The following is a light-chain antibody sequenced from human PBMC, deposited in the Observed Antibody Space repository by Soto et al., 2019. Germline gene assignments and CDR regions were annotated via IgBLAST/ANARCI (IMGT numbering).Light chain of an antibody. Sequence: QSALTQPASVSGSPGQSITISCSGTSSDVGGYNYVSWYQHHPGTAPKLMIYEVTYRPSGVSNRFSGFKSGNTASLTISGLQAEDEADYYCSSYTSTNTVVFGGGTKVTVL. CDR1: SSDVGGYNY. J-gene: IGLJ2*01. CDR3: SSYTSTNTVV. CDR2: EVT. V-gene: IGLV2-14*01.